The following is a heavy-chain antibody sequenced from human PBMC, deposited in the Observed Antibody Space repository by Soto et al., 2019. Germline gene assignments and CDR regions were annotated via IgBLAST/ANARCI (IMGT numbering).Heavy chain of an antibody. CDR2: ISYDGSNK. Sequence: GGSLRLSCAASGFTFSSYAMHWVRQAPGKGLEWVAVISYDGSNKYYADSVKGRFTISRDNSKNTLYLQMNSLRAEDTAVYYCAGDSSGYKNWFDPWGQGTLVTVSS. CDR3: AGDSSGYKNWFDP. D-gene: IGHD3-22*01. J-gene: IGHJ5*02. CDR1: GFTFSSYA. V-gene: IGHV3-30-3*01.